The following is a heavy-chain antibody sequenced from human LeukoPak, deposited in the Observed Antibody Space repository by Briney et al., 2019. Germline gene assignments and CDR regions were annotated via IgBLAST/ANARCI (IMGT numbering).Heavy chain of an antibody. V-gene: IGHV1-69*04. D-gene: IGHD5-18*01. CDR3: ARERGEQLWNSFDP. CDR2: IIPIFGIA. J-gene: IGHJ5*02. Sequence: SVKVSCKASGGTFSSYAISWVRQAPGQGLEWMGRIIPIFGIANYAQKFQGRVTITADKSTSTAYMELSSLGSEDTAVYYCARERGEQLWNSFDPWGLGTLVTVSS. CDR1: GGTFSSYA.